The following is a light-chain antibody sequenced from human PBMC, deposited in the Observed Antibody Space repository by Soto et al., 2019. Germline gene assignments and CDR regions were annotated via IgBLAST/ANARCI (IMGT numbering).Light chain of an antibody. J-gene: IGKJ1*01. V-gene: IGKV3-15*01. CDR3: QQYNNGWT. CDR2: GAS. CDR1: QSVSSN. Sequence: EIVMTQSPATLSVSPGERATLSCRASQSVSSNLAWYQQKPGQAPRLLIYGASTRATGIPGRFSGSGSGTEFTLTISRRQSEDFAVYYCQQYNNGWTFGQGTKVELK.